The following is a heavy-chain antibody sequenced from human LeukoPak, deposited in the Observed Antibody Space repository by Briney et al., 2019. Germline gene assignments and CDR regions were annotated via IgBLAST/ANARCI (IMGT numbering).Heavy chain of an antibody. D-gene: IGHD6-13*01. J-gene: IGHJ3*02. CDR2: ISAYNGNT. V-gene: IGHV1-18*01. CDR3: ARSMQQLVLRFAFDI. CDR1: GYTFTSYG. Sequence: ASVKVSCKASGYTFTSYGISWVRQAPGQGLEWMGWISAYNGNTNYAQKLQGRVTMTTDTSTSTAYMELRSLRSDDTAVYYCARSMQQLVLRFAFDIWGQGTMVTVSS.